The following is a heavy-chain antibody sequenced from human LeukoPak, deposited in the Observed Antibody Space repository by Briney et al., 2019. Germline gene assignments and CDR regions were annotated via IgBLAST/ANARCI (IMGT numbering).Heavy chain of an antibody. CDR2: IKSDGSST. V-gene: IGHV3-74*01. J-gene: IGHJ4*02. CDR3: TRDQIYCSGGYCYFDY. Sequence: GGSLRLSCAASGFTFSAYDMHWVRQAPGKGLVWVSRIKSDGSSTSYVDSVRGRFTISRDNAKNTLYLQMNSLRAEDTAVYYCTRDQIYCSGGYCYFDYWGQGTLVTVSS. CDR1: GFTFSAYD. D-gene: IGHD2-15*01.